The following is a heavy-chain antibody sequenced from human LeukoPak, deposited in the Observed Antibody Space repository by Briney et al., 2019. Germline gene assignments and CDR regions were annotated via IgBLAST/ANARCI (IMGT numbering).Heavy chain of an antibody. J-gene: IGHJ4*02. CDR3: ARETRVAYYDILTGFTLTRYFDY. CDR2: IYYSGST. CDR1: GGSISSYY. D-gene: IGHD3-9*01. Sequence: SETLSLACTVSGGSISSYYWSWIRQPPGKGLEWIGYIYYSGSTNYNPSLKSRVTISVDTSKNQFSLKLSSVTAADTAVYYCARETRVAYYDILTGFTLTRYFDYWGQGTLVTVSS. V-gene: IGHV4-59*12.